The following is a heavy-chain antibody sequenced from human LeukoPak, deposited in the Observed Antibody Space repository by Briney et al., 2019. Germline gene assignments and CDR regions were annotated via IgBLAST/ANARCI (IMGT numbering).Heavy chain of an antibody. D-gene: IGHD3-22*01. CDR3: ARSPRIYMIGTHAFDI. J-gene: IGHJ3*02. CDR1: NGSFRAYS. CDR2: IYYSGST. Sequence: PSEPLSLTSAVFNGSFRAYSGIGIRNPPGKGLEGMGGIYYSGSTYYNPSLKSRVTISVDTSKNQFSLNLSSVTAADTAVYYCARSPRIYMIGTHAFDIWGQGTMVTVSS. V-gene: IGHV4-34*01.